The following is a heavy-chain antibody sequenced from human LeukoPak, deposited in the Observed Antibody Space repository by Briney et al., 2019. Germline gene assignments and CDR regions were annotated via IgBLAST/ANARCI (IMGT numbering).Heavy chain of an antibody. CDR3: ARGPVTRFEI. Sequence: GGSLRLSCAASGSIVSSNYMSWVCRAPGKGLEWVSVIYSGGTTYYADSVKGRFTISRDNSNNTLYLQMNSLRAEDTAVYYCARGPVTRFEIWGQGTMVTVSS. CDR2: IYSGGTT. CDR1: GSIVSSNY. V-gene: IGHV3-53*01. D-gene: IGHD4-17*01. J-gene: IGHJ3*02.